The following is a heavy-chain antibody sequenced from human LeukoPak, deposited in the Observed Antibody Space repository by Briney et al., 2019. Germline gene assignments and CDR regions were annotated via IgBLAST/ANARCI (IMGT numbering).Heavy chain of an antibody. V-gene: IGHV1-18*01. D-gene: IGHD3-10*01. CDR2: ISAYNGNT. CDR3: ARALYYYGSGSSYGGY. J-gene: IGHJ4*02. CDR1: GYTFTSYG. Sequence: ASVKVSCKASGYTFTSYGISWVRQAPGQGLEWMGWISAYNGNTNYAQKLQGRVTMTTDTSTSTAYMELRSLRSDGTAVYYCARALYYYGSGSSYGGYWGQGTLVTVSS.